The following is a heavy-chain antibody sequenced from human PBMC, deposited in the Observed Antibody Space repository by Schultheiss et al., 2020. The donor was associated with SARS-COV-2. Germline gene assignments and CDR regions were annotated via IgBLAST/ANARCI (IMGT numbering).Heavy chain of an antibody. CDR1: GYTFTGHY. Sequence: ASVKVSCKASGYTFTGHYMHWVRQAPGQGLEWMGRINPNSGDTDYAQKFQGRVTMTTDTSTSTAYMELRSLRSDDTAVYYCARDPVGGFDYWGQGTLVTVSS. CDR2: INPNSGDT. V-gene: IGHV1-2*02. CDR3: ARDPVGGFDY. J-gene: IGHJ4*02.